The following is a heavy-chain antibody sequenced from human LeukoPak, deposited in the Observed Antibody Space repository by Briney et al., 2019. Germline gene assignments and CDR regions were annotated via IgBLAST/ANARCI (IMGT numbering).Heavy chain of an antibody. CDR3: ARLYLPATRFDY. D-gene: IGHD5-24*01. CDR1: GGSISYYY. CDR2: IYTSGRT. J-gene: IGHJ4*02. Sequence: PSETLSLTCTVSGGSISYYYWNWLRQPAGKGLEWIGRIYTSGRTYYNPSLKSRVSMSVDTSKNQFSLKLSSVTAADTAVYYCARLYLPATRFDYWGQGTLVTVSS. V-gene: IGHV4-4*07.